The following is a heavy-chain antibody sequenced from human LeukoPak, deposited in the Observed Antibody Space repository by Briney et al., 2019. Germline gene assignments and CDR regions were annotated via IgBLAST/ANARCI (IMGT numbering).Heavy chain of an antibody. D-gene: IGHD3-10*02. J-gene: IGHJ4*02. V-gene: IGHV3-30*18. CDR2: ISYDGSNK. CDR1: GFTFSSYG. Sequence: GGSLRLSCAASGFTFSSYGMHWVRQAPGKGLEWVAVISYDGSNKYYADSVKGRFTISRDNSKNTLYLQMNSLRAEDTAVYYCAKDAPGYYDVDYFDYWGQGTLVTVSS. CDR3: AKDAPGYYDVDYFDY.